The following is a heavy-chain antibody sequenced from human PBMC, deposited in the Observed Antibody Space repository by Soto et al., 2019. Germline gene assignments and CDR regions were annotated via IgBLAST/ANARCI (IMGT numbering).Heavy chain of an antibody. D-gene: IGHD4-17*01. CDR3: VRDPDAAVTTADY. CDR2: ISTSGGTT. CDR1: GFTFSSHA. Sequence: EVQLLESGGGLVQPGGSLRLSCAASGFTFSSHAMSWVRQAPGKGLEWVSGISTSGGTTYYADSVKGRFTISRDNSKNTLYLQMNSLRAEDTAVYYCVRDPDAAVTTADYWGQGTLVTVSS. V-gene: IGHV3-23*01. J-gene: IGHJ4*02.